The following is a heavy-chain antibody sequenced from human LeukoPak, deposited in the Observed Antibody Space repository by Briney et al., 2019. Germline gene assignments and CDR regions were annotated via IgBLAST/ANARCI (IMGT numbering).Heavy chain of an antibody. Sequence: SETLSLTGTVSGVSISSSNSYWGWIRQPPGKGLEWIGSIYYSGNTYYNASLKSQVSISIDTSKNQFSLRLTSVTAADTAVYYCARGRNYDFSSGYKVLLGYFDYWGQGTLVTVSS. D-gene: IGHD3-3*01. CDR1: GVSISSSNSY. V-gene: IGHV4-39*01. CDR2: IYYSGNT. J-gene: IGHJ4*02. CDR3: ARGRNYDFSSGYKVLLGYFDY.